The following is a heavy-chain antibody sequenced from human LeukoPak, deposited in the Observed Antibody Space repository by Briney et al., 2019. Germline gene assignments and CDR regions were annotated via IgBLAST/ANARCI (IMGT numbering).Heavy chain of an antibody. D-gene: IGHD1-1*01. CDR3: ARDYWRSIDH. V-gene: IGHV3-7*01. CDR2: VNEDGSAK. Sequence: GGSLRLSCVVSGLTFSNYWMICVRQAPGKGLESVAIVNEDGSAKYYLDSVKGRFTISRDNARNSLYLEMNSLRAEDTAVYYCARDYWRSIDHWGQGTLVTVSS. J-gene: IGHJ4*02. CDR1: GLTFSNYW.